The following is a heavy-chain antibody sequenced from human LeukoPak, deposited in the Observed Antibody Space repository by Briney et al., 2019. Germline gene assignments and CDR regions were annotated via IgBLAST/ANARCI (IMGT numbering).Heavy chain of an antibody. V-gene: IGHV3-64D*09. D-gene: IGHD3-22*01. Sequence: GGSLRLSCSASGFTFSRYGMHWVRQAPGKGLEYVSAIVSNGDSTFYADSVKGRFTISRDNAKNTLYLQMSSLRPDDTAVYYCVNPGWYYDSSGYSYYYGMDVWGQGTTVTVSS. CDR1: GFTFSRYG. CDR3: VNPGWYYDSSGYSYYYGMDV. CDR2: IVSNGDST. J-gene: IGHJ6*02.